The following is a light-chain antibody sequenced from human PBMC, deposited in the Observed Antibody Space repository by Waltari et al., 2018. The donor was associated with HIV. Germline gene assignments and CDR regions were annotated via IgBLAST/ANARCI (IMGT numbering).Light chain of an antibody. V-gene: IGLV1-40*01. Sequence: QSVLTQPPSVSGAPGQRVTGSCTGSSSNLGAGFDVPWYQQIPGTAPKPLIYANNNRPSGVPDRFSGSKSGATASLAITGLQPEDEADYYCQSYDSSFSGAVFGGGTKLTVL. J-gene: IGLJ2*01. CDR2: ANN. CDR3: QSYDSSFSGAV. CDR1: SSNLGAGFD.